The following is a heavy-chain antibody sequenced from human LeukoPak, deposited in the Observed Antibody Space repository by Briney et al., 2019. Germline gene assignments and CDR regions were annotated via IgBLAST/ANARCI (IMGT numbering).Heavy chain of an antibody. CDR2: INHSGST. Sequence: SETLSLTCAGYGGSFSGYYWSWIRQPPGKGLEWIGEINHSGSTNYNPSLKSRVTISVDTSKNQFSLKLSSVTAADTAVYYCARALLVPAANYYFDYWGQGTLVTVSS. D-gene: IGHD2-2*01. CDR3: ARALLVPAANYYFDY. V-gene: IGHV4-34*01. J-gene: IGHJ4*02. CDR1: GGSFSGYY.